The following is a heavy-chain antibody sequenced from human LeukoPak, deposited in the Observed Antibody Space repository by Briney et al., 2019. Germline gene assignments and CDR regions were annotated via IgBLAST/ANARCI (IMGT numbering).Heavy chain of an antibody. CDR3: ARVGLLIHAFDI. CDR1: GGSISSYY. J-gene: IGHJ3*02. Sequence: SETLSLTCTVSGGSISSYYWSWIRQPPGKGLEWIGYIYYSGSTNYNPSLKSRVTISGDTSKNQFSLKLRSVTAADTAVYYCARVGLLIHAFDIWGQGTMVTVSS. D-gene: IGHD3-16*01. V-gene: IGHV4-59*01. CDR2: IYYSGST.